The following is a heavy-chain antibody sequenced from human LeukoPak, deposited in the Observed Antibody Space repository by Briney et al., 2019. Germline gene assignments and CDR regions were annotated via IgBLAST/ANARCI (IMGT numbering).Heavy chain of an antibody. Sequence: GGSLRLSCIASGFSFNNYRMTWVRQAPGKGLEWVANIKQDGSEKQYVDSVKGRFAISRDNAKKSLYLQINTLRAEDTAVYYCVRGPHIAATSYWGQGTLVTVSS. J-gene: IGHJ4*02. V-gene: IGHV3-7*03. CDR1: GFSFNNYR. CDR3: VRGPHIAATSY. CDR2: IKQDGSEK. D-gene: IGHD6-25*01.